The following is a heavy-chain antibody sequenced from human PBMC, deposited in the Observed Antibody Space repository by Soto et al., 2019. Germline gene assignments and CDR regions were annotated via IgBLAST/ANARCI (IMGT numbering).Heavy chain of an antibody. CDR3: ARGGYGEPLCFDY. V-gene: IGHV3-72*01. CDR1: GFIFSDHY. J-gene: IGHJ4*02. CDR2: IRNKPNSYTT. Sequence: EVQLVESGGGLVQPGGSLRLSCAASGFIFSDHYMDWVRQAPGKGLEWVGRIRNKPNSYTTEYAASVKGRFTISRDDSKNSLYLQMNSLKTEDTAVYYFARGGYGEPLCFDYWGQGTLVTVSS. D-gene: IGHD4-17*01.